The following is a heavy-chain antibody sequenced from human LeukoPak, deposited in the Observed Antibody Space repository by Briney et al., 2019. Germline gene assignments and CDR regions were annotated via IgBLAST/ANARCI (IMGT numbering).Heavy chain of an antibody. D-gene: IGHD3-22*01. CDR1: GGTFSSYA. J-gene: IGHJ6*02. CDR3: ARSEYDSSGYFPTTICRPFCGMDV. V-gene: IGHV1-69*01. Sequence: GASLKVSCKAAGGTFSSYAISWVRQTPGQGLEWMGVIIPIFGTANYAQKFQGRVTITADESTSTAYMELSSLRSEDTAVYYCARSEYDSSGYFPTTICRPFCGMDVWGQGTTVTVSS. CDR2: IIPIFGTA.